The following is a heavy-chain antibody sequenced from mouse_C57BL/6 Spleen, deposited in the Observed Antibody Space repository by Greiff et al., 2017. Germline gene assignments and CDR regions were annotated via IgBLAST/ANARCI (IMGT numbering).Heavy chain of an antibody. J-gene: IGHJ2*01. D-gene: IGHD1-1*01. CDR2: IWRGGST. CDR3: AKGDYGSPYFDY. Sequence: QVQLQQSGPGLVQPSQSLSITCTASGFSLTSYGVHWVRQSPGQGLEWLGVIWRGGSTDYNAAFMSRLSITKDNSKSQVFFKMNSLQADDTAIYYCAKGDYGSPYFDYWGQGTTLTVSS. CDR1: GFSLTSYG. V-gene: IGHV2-5*01.